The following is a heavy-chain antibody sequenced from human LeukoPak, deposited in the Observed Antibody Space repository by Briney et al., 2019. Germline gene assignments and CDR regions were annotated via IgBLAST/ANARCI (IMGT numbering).Heavy chain of an antibody. D-gene: IGHD3-22*01. Sequence: ASVKVSCKASGYTFTGYYMHWVRQAPGQGLEWMGWINPNSGGTNYAQKFQGRDTMTRDTSISTAYMELSRLRSDDTAVYYCARGHYYDSSGWFDYWGQGTLVTVSS. V-gene: IGHV1-2*02. CDR3: ARGHYYDSSGWFDY. CDR2: INPNSGGT. J-gene: IGHJ4*02. CDR1: GYTFTGYY.